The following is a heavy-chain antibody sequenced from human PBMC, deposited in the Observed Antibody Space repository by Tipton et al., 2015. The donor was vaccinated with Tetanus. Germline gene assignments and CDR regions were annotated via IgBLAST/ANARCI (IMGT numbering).Heavy chain of an antibody. V-gene: IGHV4-30-2*01. J-gene: IGHJ4*02. Sequence: TLSLTCAVSGGLLSTGGYSWGWIRQPPGQGLEWVGYVYHTGSTYYNPSLRGRVTIFTVGSKNHVSLRLSSVTAADTAVYYCARPIKQWLVPVDSWGQGTLVTVSS. CDR1: GGLLSTGGYS. D-gene: IGHD6-19*01. CDR2: VYHTGST. CDR3: ARPIKQWLVPVDS.